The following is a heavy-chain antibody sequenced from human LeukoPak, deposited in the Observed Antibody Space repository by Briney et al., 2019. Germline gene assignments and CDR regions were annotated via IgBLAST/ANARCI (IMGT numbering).Heavy chain of an antibody. CDR3: ARSPHILTGENFDY. Sequence: ASVKVSCKASGYTFTGYYMHWVRQAPGQGLEWMGWINPNHGDTNYAQKFQDRVSMTRGTSISTAYMHLSRLRSADTAVYYCARSPHILTGENFDYWGQGTLLTVS. CDR1: GYTFTGYY. D-gene: IGHD3-9*01. J-gene: IGHJ4*02. V-gene: IGHV1-2*02. CDR2: INPNHGDT.